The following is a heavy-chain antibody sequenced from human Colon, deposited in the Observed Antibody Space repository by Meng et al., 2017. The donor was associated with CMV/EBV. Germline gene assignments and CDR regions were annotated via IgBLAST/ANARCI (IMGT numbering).Heavy chain of an antibody. Sequence: EVQLLVSXXXXVXXGGSVRLFCTASGFTLNSYAMSWVRQAPGKGLEWVSGISGTGADTYYADSVKGRFTISRDNSKNTLYLQMNSLRTDDTAVYYCARDPSILADGGSCDYWGQGTRVTVSS. CDR1: GFTLNSYA. D-gene: IGHD2-21*01. J-gene: IGHJ4*02. CDR3: ARDPSILADGGSCDY. V-gene: IGHV3-23*01. CDR2: ISGTGADT.